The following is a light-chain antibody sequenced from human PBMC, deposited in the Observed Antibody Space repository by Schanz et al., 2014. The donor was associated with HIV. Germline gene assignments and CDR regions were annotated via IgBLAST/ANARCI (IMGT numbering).Light chain of an antibody. CDR2: DVT. Sequence: QSALTQPATVSGSPGQSITVSCTGTNSDIGGHDYVSWYQQHPDKAPKLLIYDVTHRPSVTPRRFSGSKSGNSASLTISGLQAEDEADYYCSSYTSSSTLAVFGTGTKVTVL. CDR1: NSDIGGHDY. CDR3: SSYTSSSTLAV. V-gene: IGLV2-14*03. J-gene: IGLJ1*01.